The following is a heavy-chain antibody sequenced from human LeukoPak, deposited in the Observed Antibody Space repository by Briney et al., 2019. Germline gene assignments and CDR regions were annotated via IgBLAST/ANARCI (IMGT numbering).Heavy chain of an antibody. D-gene: IGHD5-24*01. J-gene: IGHJ6*03. CDR1: GDSICSYY. CDR3: ARAMDGYNYGGYMDV. V-gene: IGHV4-59*12. Sequence: SETLSLTCTVSGDSICSYYWSWIRQPPGKGLEWIGYIYYSGSTYYNPSLKSRVTILVDTSKNQFSLKLSSVTAADTAVYYCARAMDGYNYGGYMDVWGKGTTLTVSS. CDR2: IYYSGST.